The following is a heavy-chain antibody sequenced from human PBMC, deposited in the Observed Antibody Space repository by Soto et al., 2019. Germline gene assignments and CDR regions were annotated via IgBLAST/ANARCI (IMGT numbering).Heavy chain of an antibody. J-gene: IGHJ4*02. CDR3: AKPGELTTVTTYFDY. D-gene: IGHD4-4*01. Sequence: QPGGSLRLSCASSGFTFSSYAMSWVRQAPGKGLEWVSAISGSGGSTYYADSVKGRFTISRDNSKNTLYLQMNSLRAEDTAVYYCAKPGELTTVTTYFDYWGQGTLVTVSS. CDR1: GFTFSSYA. CDR2: ISGSGGST. V-gene: IGHV3-23*01.